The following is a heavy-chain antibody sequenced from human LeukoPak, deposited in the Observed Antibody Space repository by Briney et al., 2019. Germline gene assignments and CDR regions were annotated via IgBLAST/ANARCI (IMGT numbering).Heavy chain of an antibody. J-gene: IGHJ3*02. V-gene: IGHV5-51*01. D-gene: IGHD2-15*01. Sequence: PGESLKISCKGSGYSFTSYWIGWVRQMPGKGLEWMGIIYPGDSDTRYSPSFQGQVTISADKSISTAYLQWSSLKASDTAMYYCARGPSRPPAPDAFDIWGQGTMVTVSS. CDR2: IYPGDSDT. CDR3: ARGPSRPPAPDAFDI. CDR1: GYSFTSYW.